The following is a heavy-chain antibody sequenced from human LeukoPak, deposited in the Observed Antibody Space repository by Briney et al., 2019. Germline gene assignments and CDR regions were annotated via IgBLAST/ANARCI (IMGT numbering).Heavy chain of an antibody. J-gene: IGHJ3*02. CDR2: IYFSET. Sequence: SETLSLTCTVSGGSSSDTTYYWTWIRQPPGKGLEWIASIYFSETKYNPSLKSRVTISGDTSKNQFSLKLSSVTAADTAVYYCASPSKLVISRGGFDIWGQGTVVTV. CDR1: GGSSSDTTYY. CDR3: ASPSKLVISRGGFDI. V-gene: IGHV4-39*01. D-gene: IGHD3-22*01.